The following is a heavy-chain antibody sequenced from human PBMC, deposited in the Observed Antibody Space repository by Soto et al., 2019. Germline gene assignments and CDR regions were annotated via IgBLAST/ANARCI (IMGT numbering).Heavy chain of an antibody. CDR2: IYDSERA. D-gene: IGHD6-6*01. CDR1: GESISSGGYY. Sequence: QVQLQESGPGLVKASQTLSLICSVSGESISSGGYYWSWIRHHPGKGLEWIGYIYDSERAYYNPSLKRRVTISMDTSKNHFAMKLSSVTAADTAVYYCARASSSSSAADYWGQGTLITVSS. V-gene: IGHV4-31*03. CDR3: ARASSSSSAADY. J-gene: IGHJ4*02.